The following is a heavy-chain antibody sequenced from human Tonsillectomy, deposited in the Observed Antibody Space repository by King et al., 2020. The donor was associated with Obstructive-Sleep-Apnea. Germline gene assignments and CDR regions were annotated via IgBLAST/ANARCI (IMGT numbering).Heavy chain of an antibody. CDR1: GGSISSSNW. D-gene: IGHD6-19*01. Sequence: VQLQESGPGLVKPSGTLSLTCAVSGGSISSSNWWSWVRQPPGKGLELIGEIYHIGSTSNNPSLKSRVTISVDKSKNPFSLELTSVTAADTAVYFCARHSYSSGLYYYGLDVWGQGTTVTVSS. CDR2: IYHIGST. J-gene: IGHJ6*02. V-gene: IGHV4-4*02. CDR3: ARHSYSSGLYYYGLDV.